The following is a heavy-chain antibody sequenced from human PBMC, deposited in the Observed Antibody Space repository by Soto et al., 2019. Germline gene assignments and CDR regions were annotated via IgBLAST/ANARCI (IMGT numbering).Heavy chain of an antibody. D-gene: IGHD6-6*01. CDR1: GGSFSGYY. V-gene: IGHV4-34*01. CDR3: ARGGIAARLFDY. Sequence: QVQLQQWGAGLLKPSETLSLTCAVYGGSFSGYYWSWIRQPPGKGLEWIGEINHSGSTNYNPSLKSRVTISVDTSTNQFSLKLSSVPAADTAVYYCARGGIAARLFDYWDQGTLVTVSS. J-gene: IGHJ4*02. CDR2: INHSGST.